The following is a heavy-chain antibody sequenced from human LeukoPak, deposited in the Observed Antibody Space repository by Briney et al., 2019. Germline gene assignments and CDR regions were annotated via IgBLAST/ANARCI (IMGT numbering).Heavy chain of an antibody. Sequence: GGSLRLSCAASGFTFSSYWMSWVRQAPGKGLEWVANIKQDGSEKYYVDSVKGRFTISRDNSKNTLYLQMNSLRAEDTAVYYCAKDRDVYSSSDWVYWGQGTLVTVSS. CDR3: AKDRDVYSSSDWVY. J-gene: IGHJ4*02. V-gene: IGHV3-7*03. D-gene: IGHD6-6*01. CDR1: GFTFSSYW. CDR2: IKQDGSEK.